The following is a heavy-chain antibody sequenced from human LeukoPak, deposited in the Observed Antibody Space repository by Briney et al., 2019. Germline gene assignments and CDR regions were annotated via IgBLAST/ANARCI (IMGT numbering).Heavy chain of an antibody. CDR1: GFTFGDYA. J-gene: IGHJ3*02. D-gene: IGHD7-27*01. CDR3: IPQTPELAMGTCDI. Sequence: GGSLRPSCTASGFTFGDYAMTWVRQAPGKGLEWVGFIRTKAYVGTTECAASVKGRFTISRDDSKNMVFLQMNSLKTADTGVYYCIPQTPELAMGTCDIWGQGTVVTVSS. V-gene: IGHV3-49*04. CDR2: IRTKAYVGTT.